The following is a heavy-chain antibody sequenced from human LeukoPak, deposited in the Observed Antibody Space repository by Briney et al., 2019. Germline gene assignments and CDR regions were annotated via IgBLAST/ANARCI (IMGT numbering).Heavy chain of an antibody. CDR1: GFTFSSYS. CDR3: ARDSGSGSYYIVNYYYYGMDV. Sequence: GGSLRLSCAASGFTFSSYSMNWVRQAPGKGLEWVSSISSSSSYIYYADSVKGRFTISRDNAKNSLYLQMNSLRAEDTAVYYCARDSGSGSYYIVNYYYYGMDVWGQGTTATVSS. V-gene: IGHV3-21*01. J-gene: IGHJ6*02. CDR2: ISSSSSYI. D-gene: IGHD3-10*01.